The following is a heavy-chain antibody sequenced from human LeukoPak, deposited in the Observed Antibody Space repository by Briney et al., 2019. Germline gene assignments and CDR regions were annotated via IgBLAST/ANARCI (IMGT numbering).Heavy chain of an antibody. CDR1: GGTFSSYA. V-gene: IGHV1-69*13. Sequence: GASVKVSCKASGGTFSSYAISWVRQAPGQGLEWMGGIIPIFGTANYAQKFQGRVTITADESTSAAYMELSSLRSEDTAVYYCASRPLQWLVPLHFQHWGEGTLVTVP. CDR2: IIPIFGTA. CDR3: ASRPLQWLVPLHFQH. J-gene: IGHJ1*01. D-gene: IGHD6-19*01.